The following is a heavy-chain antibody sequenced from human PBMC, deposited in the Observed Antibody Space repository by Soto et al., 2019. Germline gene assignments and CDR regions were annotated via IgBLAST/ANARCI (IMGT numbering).Heavy chain of an antibody. V-gene: IGHV2-5*02. CDR2: IYWDDDK. CDR3: AHAGDFDRLRFDR. D-gene: IGHD6-19*01. CDR1: GFSLTTTRMG. J-gene: IGHJ5*02. Sequence: QITLKESGPPLVRPAQTLTLTCAFSGFSLTTTRMGVAWIRQPPGKALEWLTVIYWDDDKRYSPSLKNRLTVSKDTSTSRVVLTIAYMSPDDTGSYFCAHAGDFDRLRFDRWGPGTLVTVSS.